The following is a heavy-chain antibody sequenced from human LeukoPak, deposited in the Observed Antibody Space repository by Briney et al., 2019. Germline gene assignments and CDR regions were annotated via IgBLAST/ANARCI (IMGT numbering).Heavy chain of an antibody. V-gene: IGHV3-30*19. D-gene: IGHD4-17*01. J-gene: IGHJ4*02. Sequence: PGGSLRLSCAASGFTFSSYGMHWVRQAPGKGLEWVAVISYDGSNKYYADSVKGRFTISRDNSKNTLYLQMNSLRAEDTAVYYCARDSSPNGDYEMIDYWGQGTLVTVSS. CDR2: ISYDGSNK. CDR1: GFTFSSYG. CDR3: ARDSSPNGDYEMIDY.